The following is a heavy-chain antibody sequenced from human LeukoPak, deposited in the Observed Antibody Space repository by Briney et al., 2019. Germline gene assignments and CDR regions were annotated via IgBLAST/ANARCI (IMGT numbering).Heavy chain of an antibody. CDR3: ARGDIEYSSSFPFDP. CDR2: IYHSGST. CDR1: GGSISSGGYY. Sequence: SETLSLTCTVSGGSISSGGYYWSWIRQPPGKGLEWIGYIYHSGSTYYNPSLKSRVTISVDRSKNQFSLKLSSVTAADTAVYYCARGDIEYSSSFPFDPWGQGTLVTVSS. V-gene: IGHV4-30-2*01. J-gene: IGHJ5*02. D-gene: IGHD6-6*01.